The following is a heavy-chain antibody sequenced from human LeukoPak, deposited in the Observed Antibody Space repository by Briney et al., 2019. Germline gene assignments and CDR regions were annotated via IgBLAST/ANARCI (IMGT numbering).Heavy chain of an antibody. J-gene: IGHJ4*02. CDR2: ISSSGSTI. CDR3: ARDHNSVGPYSSSWYSFGV. D-gene: IGHD6-13*01. Sequence: PGGSLRLSCAASGFTFSSYEMNWVRQAPGKWLEWVSYISSSGSTIYYADSVKGRFTISRDNAKNSLYLQMNSLRAEDTAVYYCARDHNSVGPYSSSWYSFGVWGQGTLVTVSS. V-gene: IGHV3-48*03. CDR1: GFTFSSYE.